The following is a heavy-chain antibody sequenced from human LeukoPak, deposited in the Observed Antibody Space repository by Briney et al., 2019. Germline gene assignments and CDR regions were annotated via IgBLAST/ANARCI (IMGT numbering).Heavy chain of an antibody. D-gene: IGHD4-23*01. V-gene: IGHV4-30-4*08. Sequence: PSETLSLTCTVSGGSISSGDYYWSWIRQPPGKGLEWIGYIYYSGSTYYNPSLKSRSTISIHTSQNQFSLQLTSVTAADTAVYYCGRDKHRSRWVDYWGQGTLVTVSS. CDR2: IYYSGST. J-gene: IGHJ4*02. CDR3: GRDKHRSRWVDY. CDR1: GGSISSGDYY.